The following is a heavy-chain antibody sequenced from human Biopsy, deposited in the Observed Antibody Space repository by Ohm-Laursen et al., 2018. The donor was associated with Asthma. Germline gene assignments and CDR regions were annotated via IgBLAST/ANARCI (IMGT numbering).Heavy chain of an antibody. D-gene: IGHD2-8*01. V-gene: IGHV4-31*03. CDR2: IYFSGTT. CDR1: GASIGRGGYY. Sequence: TLSFTSLVSGASIGRGGYYWSWMRHFPGRGLAWIGYIYFSGTTYYNPSLKSRLTISVDMSKNRFILHLTSVTAADTAVYFCARGPSPHYHTSNGKFDLWGQGTLVTVSS. CDR3: ARGPSPHYHTSNGKFDL. J-gene: IGHJ5*02.